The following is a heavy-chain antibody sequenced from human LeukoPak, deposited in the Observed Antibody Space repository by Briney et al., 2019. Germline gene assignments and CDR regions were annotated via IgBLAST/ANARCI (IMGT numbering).Heavy chain of an antibody. Sequence: SETLSLTCTVSGGSISSGDYYWSWIRQPPGKGLEWIGYIYYSGSTYYNPSLQSRVIISVDTSKNQFSLKLTSVTAADTAVYYCARALYSMTTVTTEYWFDYWGQGTQVTVSS. CDR2: IYYSGST. D-gene: IGHD4-17*01. V-gene: IGHV4-30-4*01. CDR3: ARALYSMTTVTTEYWFDY. CDR1: GGSISSGDYY. J-gene: IGHJ4*02.